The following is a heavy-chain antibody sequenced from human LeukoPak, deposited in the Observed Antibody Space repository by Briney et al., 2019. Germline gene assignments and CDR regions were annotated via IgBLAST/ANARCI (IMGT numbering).Heavy chain of an antibody. Sequence: GGSLRLSCVASGFTFSSYVMSWVRQAPGKGLEWVSGIGGSGGSTYYADSVKGRFTVSRDNSKNTVFLQMISLRVEDTAIYYCAKSIGTYYQSDYWGQGALVTVSS. CDR2: IGGSGGST. CDR1: GFTFSSYV. V-gene: IGHV3-23*01. J-gene: IGHJ4*02. CDR3: AKSIGTYYQSDY. D-gene: IGHD1-26*01.